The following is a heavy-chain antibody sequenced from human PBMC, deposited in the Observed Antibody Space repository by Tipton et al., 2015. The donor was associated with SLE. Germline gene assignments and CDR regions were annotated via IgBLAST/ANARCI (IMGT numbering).Heavy chain of an antibody. CDR2: INHSGST. V-gene: IGHV4-34*01. D-gene: IGHD1-7*01. CDR1: GGSFSGYY. J-gene: IGHJ4*02. Sequence: GLVKPSETLSLTCAVYGGSFSGYYWSWIRQPPGKGLEWIGEINHSGSTNYNPSLKSRLTISVDTSKNQFSLKVSSVTAADTAVYYCARAPKGYNWNYSGFDYWGQGTLVTVSS. CDR3: ARAPKGYNWNYSGFDY.